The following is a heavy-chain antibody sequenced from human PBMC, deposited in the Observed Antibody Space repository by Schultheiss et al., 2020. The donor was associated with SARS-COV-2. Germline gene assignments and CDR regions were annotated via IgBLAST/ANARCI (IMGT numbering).Heavy chain of an antibody. D-gene: IGHD2-15*01. J-gene: IGHJ4*02. CDR3: ARVDRRVIDY. Sequence: SQTLSLTCTVSGGSISSSSYYWSWIRQPPGKGLEWIGYIYYGGSTNYNPSLKSRVTISVDTSKNQFSLKLSSVTAADTAVYYCARVDRRVIDYWGQGTLVTVSS. CDR2: IYYGGST. V-gene: IGHV4-61*01. CDR1: GGSISSSSYY.